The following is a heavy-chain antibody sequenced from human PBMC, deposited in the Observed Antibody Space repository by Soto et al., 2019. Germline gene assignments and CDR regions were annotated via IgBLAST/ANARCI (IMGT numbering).Heavy chain of an antibody. J-gene: IGHJ3*02. Sequence: GGSLRLSCAASGSTLSTYSIHWVRQAPSKGLEWVAVISHDGRNNYYADSVKGRFTISRDNSKSTLSLQMNSLRPEDTAVYYCARDRDEDGRTYDAFDMWGQGTMVTVSS. CDR3: ARDRDEDGRTYDAFDM. V-gene: IGHV3-30*04. D-gene: IGHD2-15*01. CDR1: GSTLSTYS. CDR2: ISHDGRNN.